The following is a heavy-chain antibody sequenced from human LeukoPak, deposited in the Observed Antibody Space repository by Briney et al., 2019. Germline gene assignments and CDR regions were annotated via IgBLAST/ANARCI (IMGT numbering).Heavy chain of an antibody. CDR1: GFTFSSYW. CDR3: ARGGGGHHYYFDY. J-gene: IGHJ4*02. D-gene: IGHD2-15*01. V-gene: IGHV3-74*01. CDR2: INTDGSIT. Sequence: GGSLRLSCAASGFTFSSYWMHWVRQAPGKGLVWVSRINTDGSITDYADSVKGRFTISRDNSKNTLYLQMNSLRAEDTAAYYCARGGGGHHYYFDYWGQGTLVTVSS.